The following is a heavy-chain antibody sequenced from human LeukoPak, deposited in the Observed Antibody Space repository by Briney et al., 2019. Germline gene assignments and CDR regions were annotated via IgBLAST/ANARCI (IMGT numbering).Heavy chain of an antibody. D-gene: IGHD6-13*01. CDR2: ISSASGTI. CDR1: GFSFRSFE. J-gene: IGHJ6*03. Sequence: GGSLRLSCAASGFSFRSFEMSWVRQAPGKGLECIAYISSASGTIYHADSVKGRFTISRDNSKNTLYLQMNSLRAEDTAVYYCARDVEQQRAYYMDVWGKGTTVTVSS. V-gene: IGHV3-48*01. CDR3: ARDVEQQRAYYMDV.